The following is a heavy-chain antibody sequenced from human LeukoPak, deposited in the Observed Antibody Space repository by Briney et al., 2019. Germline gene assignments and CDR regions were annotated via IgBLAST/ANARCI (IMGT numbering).Heavy chain of an antibody. V-gene: IGHV4-59*01. CDR1: GGSTSSYY. D-gene: IGHD3-10*01. CDR3: ARVRMVRGVILKGYFDY. CDR2: IYYSGST. J-gene: IGHJ4*02. Sequence: SETLSLTCTVSGGSTSSYYWSWIRQPPGKGLEWIGYIYYSGSTNYNPSLKSRVTISVDTSKNQFSLKLSSVTAADTAVYYCARVRMVRGVILKGYFDYWGQGTLVTVSS.